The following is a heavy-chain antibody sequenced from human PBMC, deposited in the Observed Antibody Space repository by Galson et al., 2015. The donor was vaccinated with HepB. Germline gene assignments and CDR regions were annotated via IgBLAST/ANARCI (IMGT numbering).Heavy chain of an antibody. CDR1: GFTVSGSY. V-gene: IGHV3-53*01. Sequence: SLRLSCAAPGFTVSGSYMSWVRQAPGKGLEWVSVFHSDGDSDYADSVQGRFTISRDNSKNTLYLQMNSLRAEDTAVYFCARDHFDYSNAIYYFDSWGQGTLVTVSS. CDR2: FHSDGDS. D-gene: IGHD4-11*01. CDR3: ARDHFDYSNAIYYFDS. J-gene: IGHJ4*02.